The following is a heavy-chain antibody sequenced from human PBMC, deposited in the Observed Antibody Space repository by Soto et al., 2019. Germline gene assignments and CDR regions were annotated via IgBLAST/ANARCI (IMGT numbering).Heavy chain of an antibody. CDR1: GFTLSTYA. Sequence: PRLSCAASGFTLSTYAMHWVRQAPGKGLEWVAVISFDGRNKYYADSVKGRFTISRDNSKNTLYLQMNSLRAEDTGVYYCARDRLMNMADTLDYWGQGTLVTVSS. CDR3: ARDRLMNMADTLDY. V-gene: IGHV3-30*04. D-gene: IGHD5-18*01. J-gene: IGHJ4*02. CDR2: ISFDGRNK.